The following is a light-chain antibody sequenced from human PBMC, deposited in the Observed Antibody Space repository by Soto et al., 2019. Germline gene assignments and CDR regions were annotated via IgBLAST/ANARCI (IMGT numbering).Light chain of an antibody. V-gene: IGKV1-39*01. CDR2: AAS. CDR3: QQTYSPPDS. CDR1: QSIVTY. J-gene: IGKJ2*01. Sequence: DIPMTQSPHSLSASVGDRVTITCRASQSIVTYLNWYQQKPGKAPNLLVYAASSSQSGVPSRFSGSGSGTDFTLTITTLQPQDFSTYYCQQTYSPPDSIGQGTRLEI.